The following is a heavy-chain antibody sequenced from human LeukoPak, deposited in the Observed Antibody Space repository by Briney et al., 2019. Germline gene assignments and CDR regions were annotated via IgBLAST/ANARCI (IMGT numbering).Heavy chain of an antibody. CDR1: GYTFTKSY. J-gene: IGHJ3*02. CDR3: ARIRDGYNDAYDI. V-gene: IGHV1-46*01. Sequence: ASVKVSCKASGYTFTKSYIHWVRQAPGQLLEWMGLINPGGDNTNYAQNFQGRVTMTSDTSARTVYMELSSLRSEDTAIYYCARIRDGYNDAYDIWGQGTVVTVPS. D-gene: IGHD5-24*01. CDR2: INPGGDNT.